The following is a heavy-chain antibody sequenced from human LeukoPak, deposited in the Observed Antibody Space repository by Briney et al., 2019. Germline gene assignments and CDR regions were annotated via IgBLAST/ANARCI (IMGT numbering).Heavy chain of an antibody. J-gene: IGHJ6*03. D-gene: IGHD3-16*02. V-gene: IGHV1-2*02. CDR2: INPNSGGT. CDR3: ARPYDYVWGSYPKGDYYYMDV. Sequence: EASVKVSCKASGYTFTGYYMNWVRQAPGQGLEWMGWINPNSGGTNYAQKFQGRVTMTRDTSISTAYMELSRLRSDDTAVYYCARPYDYVWGSYPKGDYYYMDVWGKGTTVTVSS. CDR1: GYTFTGYY.